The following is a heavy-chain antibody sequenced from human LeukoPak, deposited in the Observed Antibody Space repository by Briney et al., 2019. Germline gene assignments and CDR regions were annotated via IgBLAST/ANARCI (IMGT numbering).Heavy chain of an antibody. CDR2: IYYSGST. CDR3: AGTKNWFDP. CDR1: GGSISSSSYY. J-gene: IGHJ5*02. Sequence: PSETLSLTCTVSGGSISSSSYYWGWIRQPPGKGLEWIGSIYYSGSTYYNPSLKSRVTISVDTSKNQFSLKLSSVTAADTAVYYCAGTKNWFDPWGQGTLVTVSS. V-gene: IGHV4-39*01.